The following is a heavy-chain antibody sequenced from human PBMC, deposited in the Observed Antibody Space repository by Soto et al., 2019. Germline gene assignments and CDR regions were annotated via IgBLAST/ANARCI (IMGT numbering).Heavy chain of an antibody. Sequence: QVQLQESGPGLVKPSQTLSLTCTVSGGSISSGGYYWSWIRQHPGKGLEWIGYIYYSGSTYYNPSLXSXXTISVDTSKTQCSLKLSSVTAADTAVYYCARGGRRSPGMDVWGQGTTVTVSS. V-gene: IGHV4-31*03. CDR1: GGSISSGGYY. CDR2: IYYSGST. J-gene: IGHJ6*02. CDR3: ARGGRRSPGMDV.